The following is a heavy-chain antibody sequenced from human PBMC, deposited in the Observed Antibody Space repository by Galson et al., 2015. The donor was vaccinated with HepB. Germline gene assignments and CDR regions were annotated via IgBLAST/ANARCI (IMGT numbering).Heavy chain of an antibody. CDR1: GYTFTSYG. Sequence: SVKVSCKASGYTFTSYGISWVRQAPGQGLEWMGWISAYPGHTNYAQKLQGRVTLTPDTSTRTAYMELRSLRSADTAVYYCAREQGITRVFDPWGQGTLVTVSA. J-gene: IGHJ5*02. CDR3: AREQGITRVFDP. V-gene: IGHV1-18*04. CDR2: ISAYPGHT. D-gene: IGHD3-10*01.